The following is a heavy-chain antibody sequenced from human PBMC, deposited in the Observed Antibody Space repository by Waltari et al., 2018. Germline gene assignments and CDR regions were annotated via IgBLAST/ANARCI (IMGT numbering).Heavy chain of an antibody. CDR1: GFTFGDYA. CDR3: TRGVTIFGVVIVFDY. V-gene: IGHV3-49*04. Sequence: EVQLVESGGGLVQPGRSLRLSCTASGFTFGDYAMSWVRQAPGKGLEWVGFIRSKAYGGTTEYAASVKGRFTISRDDSKSIAYLQMNSLKTEDTAVYYCTRGVTIFGVVIVFDYWGQGTLVTVSS. D-gene: IGHD3-3*01. CDR2: IRSKAYGGTT. J-gene: IGHJ4*02.